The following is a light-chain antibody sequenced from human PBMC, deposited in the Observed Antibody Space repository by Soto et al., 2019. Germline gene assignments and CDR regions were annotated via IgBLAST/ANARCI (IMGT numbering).Light chain of an antibody. V-gene: IGLV2-14*01. CDR2: DVS. CDR3: SSYTSSSTVV. Sequence: QAASVSGSPGQSITISCIGTSSDVGGYNYVSWYQQYPGKAPKLMIYDVSNRPSGVSSRFSGSRSGYTASLTISGLQAEDEADYYCSSYTSSSTVVFGGGTKLTVL. CDR1: SSDVGGYNY. J-gene: IGLJ2*01.